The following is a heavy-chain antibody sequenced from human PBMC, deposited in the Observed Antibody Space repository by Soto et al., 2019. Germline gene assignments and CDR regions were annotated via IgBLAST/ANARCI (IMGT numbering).Heavy chain of an antibody. D-gene: IGHD2-8*01. CDR2: ITNRGTHT. Sequence: GGSLRLSCTASGFSFSWYTMNWVRQAPGKGLQWVASITNRGTHTYSADSVKGRFTISRDNDKNSLYLQMNNLRAEDTASYYCTGVYEVAWFDSWGLGTLVTVSS. CDR3: TGVYEVAWFDS. V-gene: IGHV3-21*06. CDR1: GFSFSWYT. J-gene: IGHJ5*01.